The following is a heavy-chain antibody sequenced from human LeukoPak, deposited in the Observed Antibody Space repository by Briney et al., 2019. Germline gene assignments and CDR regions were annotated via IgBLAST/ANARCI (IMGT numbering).Heavy chain of an antibody. D-gene: IGHD3-22*01. Sequence: PSETLSLTCAVYGVSFSGYYWSWIRQPPGKGLEWIGEINHSGSTNYNPSLKSRVTISVDTSKNQFSLKLSSVTAADTAVYYCARGTYYYDSSGYYGLGAFDIWGQGTMVTVSS. CDR2: INHSGST. J-gene: IGHJ3*02. CDR3: ARGTYYYDSSGYYGLGAFDI. V-gene: IGHV4-34*01. CDR1: GVSFSGYY.